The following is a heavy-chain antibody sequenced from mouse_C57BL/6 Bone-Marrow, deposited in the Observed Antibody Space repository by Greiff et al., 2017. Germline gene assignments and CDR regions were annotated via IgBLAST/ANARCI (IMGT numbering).Heavy chain of an antibody. Sequence: QVQLKESGAELVKPGASVKLSCKASGYTFTEYTIHWVKQRSGQGLEWIGWFYPGSGSIKYNEKFKDKATLTADKSSSTVYMELSRLTSEDSAVYFCARHEEGYYGSSPEYFDYWGQGTTLTVSS. CDR2: FYPGSGSI. V-gene: IGHV1-62-2*01. CDR3: ARHEEGYYGSSPEYFDY. D-gene: IGHD1-1*01. J-gene: IGHJ2*01. CDR1: GYTFTEYT.